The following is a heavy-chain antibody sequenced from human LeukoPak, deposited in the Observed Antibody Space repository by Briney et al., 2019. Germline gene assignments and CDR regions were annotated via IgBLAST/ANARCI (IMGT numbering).Heavy chain of an antibody. D-gene: IGHD1-26*01. CDR3: AKDHMFRQRLSGSKGLDS. CDR2: MNPNSDNT. J-gene: IGHJ4*02. Sequence: ASVKVSCKASGYTFTSYDINWVRQATGQGLEWMGWMNPNSDNTGYAQKFQDRVTMSRDVSTTTVDMELRSLTSEDTAVYYCAKDHMFRQRLSGSKGLDSWGQGTLVTVSS. V-gene: IGHV1-8*02. CDR1: GYTFTSYD.